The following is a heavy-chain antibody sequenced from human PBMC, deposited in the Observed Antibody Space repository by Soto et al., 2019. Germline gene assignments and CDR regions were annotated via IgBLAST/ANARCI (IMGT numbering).Heavy chain of an antibody. CDR3: ASLDYYGSWLDP. Sequence: LQLQESGSGLVQPSQTLSLTCALSGGSVTMSXXXXAXVRQPPGRGLQWIGYISHSGATSSDPTLKSRVTISRDRAKNQFSLKLTSVTAADTAVYYCASLDYYGSWLDPWGQGTLVTVSS. V-gene: IGHV4-30-2*01. D-gene: IGHD1-26*01. CDR1: GGSVTMSXXX. CDR2: ISHSGAT. J-gene: IGHJ5*02.